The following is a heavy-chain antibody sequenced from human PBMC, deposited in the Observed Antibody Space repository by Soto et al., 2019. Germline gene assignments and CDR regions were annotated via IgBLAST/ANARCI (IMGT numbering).Heavy chain of an antibody. CDR3: ARSETAGHRGFDI. D-gene: IGHD6-19*01. J-gene: IGHJ3*02. CDR2: IIPTFGTA. CDR1: GGTFSSSA. Sequence: QVQLVQSGAEMREPGSSVKVSCKASGGTFSSSAINWLRQAPGQGPEWMGGIIPTFGTANYIEKFRGRVTITADTSTSTAYMEVSSLTSEDTAMSFCARSETAGHRGFDIWGQGTMVTVSS. V-gene: IGHV1-69*06.